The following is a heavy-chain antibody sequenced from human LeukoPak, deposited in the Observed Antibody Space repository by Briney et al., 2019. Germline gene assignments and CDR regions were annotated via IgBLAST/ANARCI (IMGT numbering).Heavy chain of an antibody. D-gene: IGHD6-19*01. J-gene: IGHJ3*02. Sequence: GASVKVSCKASGGTFSSYAISWVRQAPGQGLEWMGGIIPMFGTTDYVQKFQGRVTITADESTRTAYMELSSLRSEDTAVYYCARGYIAVAGTEGAFDIWGQGTMVTVSS. CDR3: ARGYIAVAGTEGAFDI. CDR1: GGTFSSYA. CDR2: IIPMFGTT. V-gene: IGHV1-69*13.